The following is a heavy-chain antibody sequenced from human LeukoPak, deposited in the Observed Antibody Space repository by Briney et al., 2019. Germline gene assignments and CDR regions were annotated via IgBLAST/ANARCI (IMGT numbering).Heavy chain of an antibody. CDR2: INHSGST. CDR3: ARDYCSSTSCPPGY. D-gene: IGHD2-2*01. CDR1: GGSFSGYY. Sequence: SETLSLTCAVYGGSFSGYYWSWIRQPPGKGLEGIGEINHSGSTNYNPSLKSRVTISVDTSKNQFSLKLSSVTAADTAVYYCARDYCSSTSCPPGYWGQGTLVTVSS. J-gene: IGHJ4*02. V-gene: IGHV4-34*01.